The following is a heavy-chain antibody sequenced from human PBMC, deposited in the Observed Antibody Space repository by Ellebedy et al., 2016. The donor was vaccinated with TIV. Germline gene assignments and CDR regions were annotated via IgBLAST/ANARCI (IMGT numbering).Heavy chain of an antibody. CDR2: INTDGSTT. Sequence: GESLKISCAASGFTFSSYWMHWVRQAPGMGLVWVSHINTDGSTTNYADSVKVRFTISRDNAKNTLYLQMNSLRAEDTAVYYCARLGGHGYRHGLDYWGQGILVIVSS. J-gene: IGHJ4*02. CDR3: ARLGGHGYRHGLDY. D-gene: IGHD5-18*01. V-gene: IGHV3-74*01. CDR1: GFTFSSYW.